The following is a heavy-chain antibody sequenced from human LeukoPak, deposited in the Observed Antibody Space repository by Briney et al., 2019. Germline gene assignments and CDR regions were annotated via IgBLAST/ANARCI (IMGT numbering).Heavy chain of an antibody. V-gene: IGHV3-48*02. D-gene: IGHD4-17*01. Sequence: PGGSLRLSCAASGFAFNNAWMNWVRQAPGKGLEWVSYISSSSSTIYYADSVKGRFTISRDNAKNSLYLQMNSLRDEDTAVYYCARDRGDNYGDYGSRYFDYWGQGTLVTVSS. J-gene: IGHJ4*02. CDR2: ISSSSSTI. CDR3: ARDRGDNYGDYGSRYFDY. CDR1: GFAFNNAW.